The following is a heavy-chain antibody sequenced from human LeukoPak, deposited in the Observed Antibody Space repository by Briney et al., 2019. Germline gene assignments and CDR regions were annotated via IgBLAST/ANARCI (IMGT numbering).Heavy chain of an antibody. J-gene: IGHJ4*02. CDR2: ISTSSSTI. CDR3: ARDYRSSSGWTVDY. D-gene: IGHD6-19*01. CDR1: GFTFSSYS. V-gene: IGHV3-48*02. Sequence: GGSLRLSCAASGFTFSSYSMNWVRQAPGKGPEWVSYISTSSSTIYYADSVKGRFTISRDNAKNSLYLQMNSVRDEDTAVYYCARDYRSSSGWTVDYWGQGTLVTVSS.